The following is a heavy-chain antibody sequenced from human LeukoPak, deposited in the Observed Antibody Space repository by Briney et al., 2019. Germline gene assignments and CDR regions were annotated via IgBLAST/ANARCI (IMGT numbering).Heavy chain of an antibody. J-gene: IGHJ3*02. Sequence: GGSLRLSCAASGFTFDDYAMHWVRQAPGKGLEWVSGISWNSGSIGYADSVKGRFTISRDNAKNSLYLQMNSLRAEDTALYYCAKDMGPLGTFAFDIWGQGTMVTVSS. CDR1: GFTFDDYA. D-gene: IGHD1-1*01. CDR3: AKDMGPLGTFAFDI. CDR2: ISWNSGSI. V-gene: IGHV3-9*01.